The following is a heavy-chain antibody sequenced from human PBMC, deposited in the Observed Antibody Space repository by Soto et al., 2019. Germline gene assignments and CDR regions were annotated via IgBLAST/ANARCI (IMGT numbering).Heavy chain of an antibody. CDR2: INTYNGNT. CDR1: GYSFTSYG. Sequence: ASVKVSCKASGYSFTSYGITWVRQAPGQGLEWMGWINTYNGNTNYAQKLQGRVTMTTDTSTSTAYMELRSLRSDDTAVYYCARAAPRYCSGGSCYSGRDYWG. V-gene: IGHV1-18*01. CDR3: ARAAPRYCSGGSCYSGRDY. D-gene: IGHD2-15*01. J-gene: IGHJ4*01.